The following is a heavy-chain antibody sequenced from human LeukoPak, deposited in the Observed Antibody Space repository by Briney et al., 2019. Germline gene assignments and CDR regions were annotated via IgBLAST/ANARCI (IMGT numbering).Heavy chain of an antibody. J-gene: IGHJ4*02. CDR2: ISADSGNT. CDR3: QRITIFGVVFDFDY. CDR1: GYSFPFYG. Sequence: ASVKVSCKASGYSFPFYGINWVRQAPGQGLEWMGWISADSGNTNYAQKFKGRATMTTDSATNTAYMELRSLRSDDTAVYYCQRITIFGVVFDFDYWGPGSLVTASS. V-gene: IGHV1-18*01. D-gene: IGHD3-3*01.